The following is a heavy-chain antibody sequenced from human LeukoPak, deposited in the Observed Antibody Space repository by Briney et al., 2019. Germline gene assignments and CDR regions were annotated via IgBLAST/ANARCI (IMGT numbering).Heavy chain of an antibody. CDR2: ISSSSSII. D-gene: IGHD3-3*01. CDR1: GFTFSSYS. V-gene: IGHV3-48*01. J-gene: IGHJ4*02. Sequence: LAGGSLRLSCAASGFTFSSYSMNWVRQAPGKGLEWVSYISSSSSIIYCADSVKGRFTISRDNAKNSLYLQMNSLRAKDTAVYYCARGGITIFGEATTPFDYWGQGTLVTVSS. CDR3: ARGGITIFGEATTPFDY.